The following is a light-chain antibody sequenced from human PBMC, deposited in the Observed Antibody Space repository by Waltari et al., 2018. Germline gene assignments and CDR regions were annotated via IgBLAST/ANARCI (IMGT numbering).Light chain of an antibody. CDR2: DAS. Sequence: IVLTQSPATLSLSPGERATLTCRASQTVSPYLAWFQQKPGQAPRLLIYDASNRAPGIPARFSGSGSGTDFSLTISSLQPEDFATYYCQQSYTTAYTFGQGTKLEIK. CDR1: QTVSPY. J-gene: IGKJ2*01. V-gene: IGKV3-11*01. CDR3: QQSYTTAYT.